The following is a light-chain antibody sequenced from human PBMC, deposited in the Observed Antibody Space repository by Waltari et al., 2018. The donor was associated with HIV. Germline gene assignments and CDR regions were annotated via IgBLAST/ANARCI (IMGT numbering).Light chain of an antibody. Sequence: QSALTQPASVSGSPGQSITISCSGTTSDVGSYNFASWYQKHPGKAPKLMIHEVTNRASGASTRFSGSKSGKTTYLTISGLQTEDEADYYCSSYANTNSVIFGGGTKLTVL. CDR1: TSDVGSYNF. CDR2: EVT. J-gene: IGLJ2*01. V-gene: IGLV2-14*03. CDR3: SSYANTNSVI.